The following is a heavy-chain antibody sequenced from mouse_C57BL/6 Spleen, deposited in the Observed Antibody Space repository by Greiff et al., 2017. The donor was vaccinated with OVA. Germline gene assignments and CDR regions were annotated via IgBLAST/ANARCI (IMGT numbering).Heavy chain of an antibody. Sequence: DVMLVESGGGLVQPGGSMKLSCVASGFTFSNYWMNWVRQSPEKGLEWVAQIRLKSDNYATHYAESVKGRFTISRDDSKSSVYLQMNNLRAEDTGIYYCTGGNWAFDYWGQGTTLTVSS. CDR2: IRLKSDNYAT. CDR3: TGGNWAFDY. V-gene: IGHV6-3*01. J-gene: IGHJ2*01. CDR1: GFTFSNYW. D-gene: IGHD4-1*01.